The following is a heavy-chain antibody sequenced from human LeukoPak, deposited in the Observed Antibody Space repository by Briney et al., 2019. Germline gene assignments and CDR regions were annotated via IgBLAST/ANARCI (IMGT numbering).Heavy chain of an antibody. D-gene: IGHD3-10*01. CDR1: GGSISSYY. CDR2: FHYSGST. V-gene: IGHV4-59*01. J-gene: IGHJ5*02. CDR3: ARGGASGSHLHWFNP. Sequence: SQTLSLTCTVSGGSISSYYWNCIRQPPGGGLERVGYFHYSGSTNYNPSLKSRVTISVDTSKNQFSLKLSSVTAADTAVYYCARGGASGSHLHWFNPGGQGTLVTVSS.